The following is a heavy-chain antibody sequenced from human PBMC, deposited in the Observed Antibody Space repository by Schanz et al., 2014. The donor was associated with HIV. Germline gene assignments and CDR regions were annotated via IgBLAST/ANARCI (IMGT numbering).Heavy chain of an antibody. CDR2: ITDSGDKT. V-gene: IGHV3-23*04. J-gene: IGHJ3*02. Sequence: EVQLVESGGGLVQPGGSLRLSCAASGFTFGIFWMNWVRQAPGKGLQWVSSITDSGDKTDYTDSVKGRFTISRDNSRNTLLLQMDSLRVDDTAVYYCAQMGAFAAFDIWGHGTVVTVSS. D-gene: IGHD3-16*01. CDR1: GFTFGIFW. CDR3: AQMGAFAAFDI.